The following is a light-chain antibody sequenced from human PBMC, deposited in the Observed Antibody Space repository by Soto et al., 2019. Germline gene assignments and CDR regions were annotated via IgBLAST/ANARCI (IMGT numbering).Light chain of an antibody. J-gene: IGKJ1*01. CDR2: QAS. V-gene: IGKV1-5*03. CDR3: QQYNTFWT. Sequence: DIQMTQSPSTLSASVGDRVTITCRTSQSISSWLAWYQQKPGKAPKLLIHQASSLASGVPSRFSGSGSGTEFTLTISSLQPDDSATYYCQQYNTFWTFGQGTKVDI. CDR1: QSISSW.